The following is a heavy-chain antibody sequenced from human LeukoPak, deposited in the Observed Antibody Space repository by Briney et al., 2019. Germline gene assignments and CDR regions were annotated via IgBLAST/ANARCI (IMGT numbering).Heavy chain of an antibody. D-gene: IGHD3-10*01. CDR1: GGSIGNDGYY. J-gene: IGHJ4*02. CDR2: IYYSGAA. Sequence: SQTLSLTCTVSGGSIGNDGYYWNWLRQHPGRGLEWIAFIYYSGAASCNPSLKSRVTISVDTSTNQSSLKLTSVTAADTAVYFCARGRYYGFSGDSWGQGTLVTVSS. V-gene: IGHV4-31*03. CDR3: ARGRYYGFSGDS.